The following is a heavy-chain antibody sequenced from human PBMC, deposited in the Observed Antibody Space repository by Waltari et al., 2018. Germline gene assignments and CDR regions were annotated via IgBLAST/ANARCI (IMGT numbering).Heavy chain of an antibody. J-gene: IGHJ6*02. CDR3: ARSPVIVVVIAIVGGMDV. V-gene: IGHV1-69*05. CDR2: IIPTFGTA. Sequence: QVQLVQSGAEVKKPGSSVKVSCKASGGTFSSYAISWVRQAPGQGLEWMGGIIPTFGTANYAPKFPGRVTFTTDESTSTAYMELSSLRSEDTAVYYCARSPVIVVVIAIVGGMDVWVQGTTVTVSS. D-gene: IGHD2-21*01. CDR1: GGTFSSYA.